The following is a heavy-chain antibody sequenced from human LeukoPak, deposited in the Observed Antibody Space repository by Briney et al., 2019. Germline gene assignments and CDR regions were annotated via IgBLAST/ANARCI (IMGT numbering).Heavy chain of an antibody. Sequence: PGGSLRLSWAASGFTFDDYGMSWVRQAPGKGLEWVSGINWNGGSTGYADSVKGRFTISRDNAKNSLYLQMNSLRAENTALYHCARGAYYYDSSGYYDAFDIWGQGTMVTVSS. D-gene: IGHD3-22*01. CDR3: ARGAYYYDSSGYYDAFDI. CDR1: GFTFDDYG. J-gene: IGHJ3*02. CDR2: INWNGGST. V-gene: IGHV3-20*01.